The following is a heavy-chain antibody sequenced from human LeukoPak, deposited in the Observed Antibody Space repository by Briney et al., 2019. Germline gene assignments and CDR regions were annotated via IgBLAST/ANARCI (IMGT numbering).Heavy chain of an antibody. Sequence: PGRSLRLSCIASGFSFSDYAMHWVRQAPGKGLEWVAIIAYDGSHKYYGDSVKGRFTISRDNSKNTLYLQMDRLRAEDTAVYYCARVGCTGGSCLAYNYYAMDVWGQGTTVTVSS. CDR2: IAYDGSHK. D-gene: IGHD2-15*01. J-gene: IGHJ6*02. CDR1: GFSFSDYA. V-gene: IGHV3-30*04. CDR3: ARVGCTGGSCLAYNYYAMDV.